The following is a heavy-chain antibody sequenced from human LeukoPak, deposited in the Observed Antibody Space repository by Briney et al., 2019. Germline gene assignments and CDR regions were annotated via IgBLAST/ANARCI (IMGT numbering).Heavy chain of an antibody. Sequence: SETLSLTCTVSGGSISSSSYYWGWIRQPPGKGLEWIGSIYYSGSTYYNPSLKSRVTISVDTSKNQFSLKLSSVTAADTAVYYCARVGFLEWSQGYYYYYMDVWGKGTTVTVSS. J-gene: IGHJ6*03. CDR1: GGSISSSSYY. D-gene: IGHD3-3*01. V-gene: IGHV4-39*01. CDR2: IYYSGST. CDR3: ARVGFLEWSQGYYYYYMDV.